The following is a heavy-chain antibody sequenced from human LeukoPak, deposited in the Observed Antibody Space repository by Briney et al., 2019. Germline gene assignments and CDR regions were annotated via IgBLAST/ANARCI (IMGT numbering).Heavy chain of an antibody. D-gene: IGHD2-15*01. CDR1: GFTFSSYA. J-gene: IGHJ4*02. CDR2: ISYDGSNK. CDR3: APDACSGGSCYFDY. Sequence: GGSLRLSCAASGFTFSSYAMHWVRQAPGKGLEWVAVISYDGSNKYYADSVKGRFIISRDNSKNTLYLQMNSLRAEDTAVYYCAPDACSGGSCYFDYWGQGTLVTVSS. V-gene: IGHV3-30-3*01.